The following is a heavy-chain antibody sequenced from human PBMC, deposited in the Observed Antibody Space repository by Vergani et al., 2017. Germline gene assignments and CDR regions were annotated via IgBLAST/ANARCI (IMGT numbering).Heavy chain of an antibody. V-gene: IGHV3-64D*06. Sequence: EVQLVESGGGLVQPGGSLRLSCSASGFTFSSYAMHWVRQAPGKGLEYVSAISSNGGSTYYADSVKGRFTISRDNSKNTLYLQMSSLRAEDTAVYYCARKGLTYYYDSSGYYHHNYFDYWGQGTLVTVSS. CDR1: GFTFSSYA. J-gene: IGHJ4*02. CDR2: ISSNGGST. CDR3: ARKGLTYYYDSSGYYHHNYFDY. D-gene: IGHD3-22*01.